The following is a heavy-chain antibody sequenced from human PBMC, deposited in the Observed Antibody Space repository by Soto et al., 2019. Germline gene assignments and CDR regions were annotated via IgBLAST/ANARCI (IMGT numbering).Heavy chain of an antibody. CDR2: IIPIFGTA. J-gene: IGHJ6*02. Sequence: SVKVSCKASGGTFSSYAISWVRQAPGQGLEWMGGIIPIFGTANYAQKFQGRVTITADESTSTAYMELSSLRSADTAVYYCASQKRAARGAAAGGTVLADCYYGRDSWDQGTTVTVS. CDR1: GGTFSSYA. D-gene: IGHD6-13*01. CDR3: ASQKRAARGAAAGGTVLADCYYGRDS. V-gene: IGHV1-69*13.